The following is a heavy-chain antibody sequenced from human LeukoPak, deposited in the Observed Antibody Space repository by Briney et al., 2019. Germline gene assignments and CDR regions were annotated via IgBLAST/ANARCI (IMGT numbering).Heavy chain of an antibody. J-gene: IGHJ4*02. V-gene: IGHV1-69*05. Sequence: ASVKVSCKASGGTVSSYAISWVRQALGQGLEWMGRIIPIFGTANYAQKFQGRVTITTDESTSTAYMELSSLRSEDTAVYYCASEMATIISAPDYWGQGTLVTVSS. CDR1: GGTVSSYA. CDR3: ASEMATIISAPDY. CDR2: IIPIFGTA. D-gene: IGHD5-24*01.